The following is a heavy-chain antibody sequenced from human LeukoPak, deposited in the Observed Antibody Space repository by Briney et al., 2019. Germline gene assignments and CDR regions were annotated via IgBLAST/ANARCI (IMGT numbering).Heavy chain of an antibody. CDR1: GYTFTSYY. D-gene: IGHD3-22*01. CDR3: TKSLGGYYAFDY. J-gene: IGHJ4*02. V-gene: IGHV1-46*01. Sequence: ASVKVSCKASGYTFTSYYMHWVRQAPGRGLEWMGIINPSGGSTSYAQKFQGRVTMTRDTSTSTVYMELSSLRSEDTAVYYCTKSLGGYYAFDYWGQGTLVTVSS. CDR2: INPSGGST.